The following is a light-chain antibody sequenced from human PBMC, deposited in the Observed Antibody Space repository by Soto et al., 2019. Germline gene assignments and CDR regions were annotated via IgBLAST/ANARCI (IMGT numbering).Light chain of an antibody. V-gene: IGLV1-40*01. J-gene: IGLJ1*01. CDR1: SSNSGAGYD. CDR3: QSYDSSLSGYV. CDR2: INS. Sequence: QSVLTQPPSVSGAPGQRVTISCTGSSSNSGAGYDVHWYQQLPGTAPKLLIYINSIRPSGVPGRFSGSKSGTSASLAITGLQAEDEADYFCQSYDSSLSGYVFGTGTKVTVL.